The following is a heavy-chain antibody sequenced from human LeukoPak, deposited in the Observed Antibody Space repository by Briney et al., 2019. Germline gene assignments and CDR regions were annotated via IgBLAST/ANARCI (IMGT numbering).Heavy chain of an antibody. J-gene: IGHJ6*02. V-gene: IGHV3-30*18. CDR3: AKGASVSNSYYYYGMDV. CDR1: GFTFSSYG. D-gene: IGHD2/OR15-2a*01. Sequence: GGSLRLSCAASGFTFSSYGMHWVRQAPGKGLEWVAVISYDGSNKYYADSVKGRFTISRDNSKNTLYLQMNSLRAEDTAVYYCAKGASVSNSYYYYGMDVWGQGTTVTVSS. CDR2: ISYDGSNK.